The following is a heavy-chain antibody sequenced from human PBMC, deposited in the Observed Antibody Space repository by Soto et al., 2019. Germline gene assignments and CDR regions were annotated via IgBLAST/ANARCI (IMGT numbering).Heavy chain of an antibody. V-gene: IGHV3-23*01. Sequence: EVQLLKSGGGLVQPGGSLRLSCAASGFTFSSHAMSWVRQAPGKGLEWVSLISGSGVITYSADSVKGRFTISRDNSKNMLYLQMNSLRVEDTAVYYCAKSNLYCSSSSCYDYLGQGTLVTVSS. CDR3: AKSNLYCSSSSCYDY. CDR1: GFTFSSHA. CDR2: ISGSGVIT. D-gene: IGHD2-2*01. J-gene: IGHJ4*02.